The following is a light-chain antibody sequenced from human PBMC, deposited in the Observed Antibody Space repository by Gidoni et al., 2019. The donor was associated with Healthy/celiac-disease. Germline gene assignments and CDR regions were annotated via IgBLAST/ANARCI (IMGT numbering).Light chain of an antibody. CDR3: NSRDSSAFYV. CDR1: SLRSYY. V-gene: IGLV3-19*01. J-gene: IGLJ1*01. CDR2: GKN. Sequence: SSELTQDPAVSVALGQTVRITCQGDSLRSYYASRYQQKPGQAPVLVIYGKNNRPSGIPDRFSGSSSGNTASLTITGAQAEDEADYYCNSRDSSAFYVFGTGTKVTVL.